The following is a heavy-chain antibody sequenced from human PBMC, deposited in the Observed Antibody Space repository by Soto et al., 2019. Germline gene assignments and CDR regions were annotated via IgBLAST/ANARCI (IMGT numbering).Heavy chain of an antibody. V-gene: IGHV3-74*01. J-gene: IGHJ4*02. D-gene: IGHD4-17*01. CDR3: ARDLDYGGNPRGY. CDR1: GFTFSSYW. Sequence: EVQLVESGGDLVQPGGSLRLSCAASGFTFSSYWMHWVRQPPGKGLVWVSRMNTDGSSTTYADSVKGRFTISRDNAKNTLYLQRNSLRAEDTAIYYCARDLDYGGNPRGYWGQGTLVTVSS. CDR2: MNTDGSST.